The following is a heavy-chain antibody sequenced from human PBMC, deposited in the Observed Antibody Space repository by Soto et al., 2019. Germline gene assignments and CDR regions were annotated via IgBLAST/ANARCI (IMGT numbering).Heavy chain of an antibody. V-gene: IGHV3-48*01. CDR2: ISSSSSTI. D-gene: IGHD3-16*01. CDR3: ARGHYDYVWGSFDYYGMDV. Sequence: GGSLRLSCAASGFTFSSYSMNWVRQAPGKGLEWVSYISSSSSTIYYADSVKGRFTISRDNAKNSLYLQMNSLRAEDTAVYYCARGHYDYVWGSFDYYGMDVWGQGTTVTVSS. J-gene: IGHJ6*02. CDR1: GFTFSSYS.